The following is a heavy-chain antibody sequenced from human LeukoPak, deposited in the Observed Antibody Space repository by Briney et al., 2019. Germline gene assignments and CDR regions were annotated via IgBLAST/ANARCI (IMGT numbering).Heavy chain of an antibody. V-gene: IGHV1-2*06. CDR2: INPNSGGT. D-gene: IGHD4-17*01. CDR1: GYTFTDYY. J-gene: IGHJ4*02. CDR3: ARDITLTSRGNLDY. Sequence: ASVKVSCKASGYTFTDYYMHWVRQAPGQGLERMGRINPNSGGTNYAQNFQGRVTMTRDTSISTAYMELRRLRSDDTAVYYCARDITLTSRGNLDYWGQGTLVTVSS.